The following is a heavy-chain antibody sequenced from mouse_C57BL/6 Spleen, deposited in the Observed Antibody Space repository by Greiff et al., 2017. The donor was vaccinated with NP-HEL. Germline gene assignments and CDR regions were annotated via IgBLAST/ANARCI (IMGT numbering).Heavy chain of an antibody. CDR2: IYPSDSET. J-gene: IGHJ3*01. D-gene: IGHD2-1*01. V-gene: IGHV1-61*01. Sequence: QVQLQQPGAELVRPGSSVKLSCKASGYTFTSYWMDWVKQRPGQGLEWIGNIYPSDSETHYNQKLKYKATLTVDKSSSTAYMQLSSLTCEDSAVYYCARQGYGNPFAYWGQGTLVTVSA. CDR1: GYTFTSYW. CDR3: ARQGYGNPFAY.